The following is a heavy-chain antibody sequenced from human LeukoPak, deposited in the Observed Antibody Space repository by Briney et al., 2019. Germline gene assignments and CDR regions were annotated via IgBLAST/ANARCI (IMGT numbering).Heavy chain of an antibody. J-gene: IGHJ5*02. CDR2: IHYSARI. D-gene: IGHD1-26*01. CDR1: GGSFSGYY. Sequence: NASETLSLTCAVYGGSFSGYYWSWIRQPPGKGLEWIGSIHYSARIYYNPSLKSRLTISPDTSKNQFSLKLTSVTAADTAVYYCTREVRSAWASFDPWGQGTLVIVSS. CDR3: TREVRSAWASFDP. V-gene: IGHV4-34*01.